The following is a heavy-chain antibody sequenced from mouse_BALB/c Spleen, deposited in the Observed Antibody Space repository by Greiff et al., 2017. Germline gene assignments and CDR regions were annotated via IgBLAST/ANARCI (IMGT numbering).Heavy chain of an antibody. D-gene: IGHD2-4*01. V-gene: IGHV1S137*01. J-gene: IGHJ3*01. CDR2: ISTYYGDA. CDR1: GYTFTDYA. Sequence: VQLQQSGAELVRPGVSVKISCKGSGYTFTDYAMHWVKQSHAKSLEWIGVISTYYGDASYNQKFKGKATMTVDKSSSTAYMELARLTSEDSAIYYCARIYYDYPWFAYWGQGTLVTVSA. CDR3: ARIYYDYPWFAY.